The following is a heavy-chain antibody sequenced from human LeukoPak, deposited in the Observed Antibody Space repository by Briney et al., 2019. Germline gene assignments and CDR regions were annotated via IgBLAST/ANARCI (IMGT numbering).Heavy chain of an antibody. CDR3: AKDRGFSGSYYGSEF. CDR2: ISGTGGST. J-gene: IGHJ4*02. D-gene: IGHD1-26*01. Sequence: GGSLRLSCAASGFTFAGSAMNWVRQAPGKGLEWVSAISGTGGSTYYADSVKGRFTISRDNSKNTLYLQMNSLRAEDTAMYYCAKDRGFSGSYYGSEFWGQGTLVTVSS. CDR1: GFTFAGSA. V-gene: IGHV3-23*01.